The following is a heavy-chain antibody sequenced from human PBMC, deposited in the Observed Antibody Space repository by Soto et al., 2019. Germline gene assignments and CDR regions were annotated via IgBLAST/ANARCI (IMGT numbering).Heavy chain of an antibody. CDR2: ISSSSRTI. J-gene: IGHJ4*02. Sequence: EVQLVDSGGGLVQPGGSLRLSCAASGFTFSSYTMNWVRQAPGKGREWISYISSSSRTIYYADSVKGRFTISRDTAQNSLYRQMTSLRDEDTAVYYCARVPTMALDYWGQGPLVTVS. CDR3: ARVPTMALDY. CDR1: GFTFSSYT. D-gene: IGHD3-10*01. V-gene: IGHV3-48*02.